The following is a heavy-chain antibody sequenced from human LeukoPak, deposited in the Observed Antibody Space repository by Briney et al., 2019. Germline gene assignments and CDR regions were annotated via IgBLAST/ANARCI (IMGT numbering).Heavy chain of an antibody. D-gene: IGHD3-10*01. CDR1: GYTFTNYD. V-gene: IGHV1-2*06. Sequence: ASVKVSCKASGYTFTNYDINWVRQAPGQGLEWMGRINPNSGGTNYAQKFQGRVTMTRDASISTAYMELSRLRSDDTAVYYCARDRYHGNYGSGSSVGYWGQGTLVTVSS. CDR2: INPNSGGT. J-gene: IGHJ4*02. CDR3: ARDRYHGNYGSGSSVGY.